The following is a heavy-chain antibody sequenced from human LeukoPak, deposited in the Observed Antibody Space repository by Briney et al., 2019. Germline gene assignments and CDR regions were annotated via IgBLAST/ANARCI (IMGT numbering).Heavy chain of an antibody. J-gene: IGHJ6*03. D-gene: IGHD3-10*01. CDR2: IYTSGST. CDR3: ARDQSLYYGSGSYGYYYYYYMDV. Sequence: PSETLSLTCTVSGGSISSYYWSWIRQPAGKGLEWIGRIYTSGSTNYNPSLKSRVTMSVDTSKNQFSLKLSSVTAVDTAVYYCARDQSLYYGSGSYGYYYYYYMDVWGKGTTVTVSS. CDR1: GGSISSYY. V-gene: IGHV4-4*07.